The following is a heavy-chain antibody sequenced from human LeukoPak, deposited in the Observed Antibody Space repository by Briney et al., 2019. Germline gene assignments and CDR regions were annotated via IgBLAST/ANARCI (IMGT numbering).Heavy chain of an antibody. J-gene: IGHJ5*02. CDR3: ARAVGATTFGWFDP. CDR1: RFTLSSYA. Sequence: GRSLRLSCAASRFTLSSYAMHWVRQAPGKGLEYVSAISSNGGSTYYANSVKGRFTVSRDNSKNTLYLQMGSLRPEDMAVYYCARAVGATTFGWFDPWGQGTLVTVSS. CDR2: ISSNGGST. D-gene: IGHD1-26*01. V-gene: IGHV3-64*01.